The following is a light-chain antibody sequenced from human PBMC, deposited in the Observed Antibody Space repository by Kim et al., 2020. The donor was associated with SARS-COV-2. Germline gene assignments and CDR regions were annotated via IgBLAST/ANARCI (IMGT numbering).Light chain of an antibody. Sequence: SASVGDRVTITCQASQDISNYLNWYHQGPGKVPEVLIYDASTLEPGVPSRFSGSGSDTDFTFTINSLQPEDTGTYYCQQYDRVPYTFGQGTKLEI. J-gene: IGKJ2*01. CDR1: QDISNY. CDR2: DAS. CDR3: QQYDRVPYT. V-gene: IGKV1-33*01.